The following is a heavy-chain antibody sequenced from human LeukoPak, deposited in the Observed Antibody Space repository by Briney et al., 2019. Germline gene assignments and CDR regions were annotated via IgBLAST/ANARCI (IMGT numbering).Heavy chain of an antibody. Sequence: PSETLSLTCTVSGGSISRGSYYWSWIRQPAGKGLEWIGRIYTSGSTNYNPSLTSRVTISVDTSKNQFSLKLSSVTAADTAVYYCARFTSLVDYWGQGTLVTVSS. V-gene: IGHV4-61*02. CDR3: ARFTSLVDY. D-gene: IGHD2-2*01. J-gene: IGHJ4*02. CDR2: IYTSGST. CDR1: GGSISRGSYY.